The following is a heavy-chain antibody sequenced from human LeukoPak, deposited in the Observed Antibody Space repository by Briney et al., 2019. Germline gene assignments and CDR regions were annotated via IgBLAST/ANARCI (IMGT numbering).Heavy chain of an antibody. Sequence: PSDTLSLTFAVSGYSISSSNWWGWIRQPPGKGLEWIGYIYYSGSTNYNPSLKSRVTMSVDTSKNQFSLKLSSVTALDTAVYYCARIAAAGRGGDYYYYMDVWGKGTTVTVSS. CDR1: GYSISSSNW. V-gene: IGHV4-28*06. CDR3: ARIAAAGRGGDYYYYMDV. D-gene: IGHD6-13*01. CDR2: IYYSGST. J-gene: IGHJ6*03.